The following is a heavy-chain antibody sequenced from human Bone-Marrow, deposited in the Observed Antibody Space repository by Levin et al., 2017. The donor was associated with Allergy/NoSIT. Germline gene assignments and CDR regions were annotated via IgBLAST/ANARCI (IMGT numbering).Heavy chain of an antibody. V-gene: IGHV3-74*01. Sequence: GESLKISCAASGFTLNIYWINWVRQAPGKGLTWVSRITNDGSGAAYADSVRGRFTISRDNAKNTVYLQMDSLTAEDTAVYYCTRDFYYTQDLWGQGTLVTVSA. D-gene: IGHD2-2*02. CDR1: GFTLNIYW. CDR3: TRDFYYTQDL. J-gene: IGHJ5*02. CDR2: ITNDGSGA.